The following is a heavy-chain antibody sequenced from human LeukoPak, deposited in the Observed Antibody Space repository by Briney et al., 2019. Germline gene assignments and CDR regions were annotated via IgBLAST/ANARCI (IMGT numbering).Heavy chain of an antibody. V-gene: IGHV4-34*01. D-gene: IGHD3-3*02. CDR2: IYYSGIS. Sequence: SETLSLTCAVYGGSFSGYYWSWIRQPPGKGLEWIGSIYYSGISYYNPSLKSRVTISVHTSKNQFSLKLSSVTAADTAVYYCARHFWTAAATDCWGQGTLVTVSS. CDR1: GGSFSGYY. J-gene: IGHJ4*02. CDR3: ARHFWTAAATDC.